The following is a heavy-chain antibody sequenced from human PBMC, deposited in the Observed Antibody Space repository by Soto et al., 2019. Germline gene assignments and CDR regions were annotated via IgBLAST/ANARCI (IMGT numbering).Heavy chain of an antibody. CDR1: GATISSSSFY. Sequence: PSETLSLTCTVSGATISSSSFYWSWIRQPPGKGLEWIGYIYYSGSTYYNPSLKNQVTISVDTSKNQFSLKLSSVTAADTAVYFFSREPINYYDSSGYPYGMDVWGQGTTVTVSS. CDR3: SREPINYYDSSGYPYGMDV. V-gene: IGHV4-31*01. CDR2: IYYSGST. D-gene: IGHD3-22*01. J-gene: IGHJ6*02.